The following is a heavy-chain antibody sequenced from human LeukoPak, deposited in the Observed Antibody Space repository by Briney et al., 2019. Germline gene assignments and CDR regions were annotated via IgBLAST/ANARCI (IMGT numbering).Heavy chain of an antibody. CDR3: ARIVVVVAATYMDV. V-gene: IGHV3-48*03. J-gene: IGHJ6*03. Sequence: GGSLRLSCAASGFTFSSYEMNWVRQAPGKGLEWISYISSTRPTIYYADSVKGRFTISRDDAKSSLYLQMNSLRAEDTAVYYCARIVVVVAATYMDVWGKGTTVTVSS. CDR1: GFTFSSYE. D-gene: IGHD2-15*01. CDR2: ISSTRPTI.